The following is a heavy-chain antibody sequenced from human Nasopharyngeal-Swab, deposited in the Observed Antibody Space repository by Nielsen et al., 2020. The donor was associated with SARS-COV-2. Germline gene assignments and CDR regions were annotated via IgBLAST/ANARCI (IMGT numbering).Heavy chain of an antibody. CDR1: VFTFSDYI. V-gene: IGHV3-21*01. CDR2: ISSSGSYM. Sequence: ESLKISSAASVFTFSDYIMNWVCQALGQGLEWVSPISSSGSYMYYTDSVKGRFTMSRDNAKNSLYLQMKSLRAEDTAVYYCASDRRYWGQGTLVTVSS. CDR3: ASDRRY. J-gene: IGHJ4*02.